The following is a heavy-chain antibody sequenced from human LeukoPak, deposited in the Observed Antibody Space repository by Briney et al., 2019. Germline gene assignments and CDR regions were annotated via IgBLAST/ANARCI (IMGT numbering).Heavy chain of an antibody. V-gene: IGHV3-23*01. CDR2: IIGGAGGT. Sequence: GGSLRLSCAASGFTFSSYAMSWVRQAPGKGLEWVSGIIGGAGGTYYADSVKGRFTISRDNSKNTLYLQMNSLRAEDTAVYYCTHGSMYQLDYWGQGTLVTVSS. J-gene: IGHJ4*02. CDR3: THGSMYQLDY. D-gene: IGHD2-2*01. CDR1: GFTFSSYA.